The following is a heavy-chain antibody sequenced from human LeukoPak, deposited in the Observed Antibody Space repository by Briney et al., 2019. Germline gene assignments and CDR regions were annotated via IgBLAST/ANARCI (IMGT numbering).Heavy chain of an antibody. CDR1: GFTFSNYA. Sequence: GGSLRLSCAASGFTFSNYAMSWVRQAPGKGLEWVSAITGSGGSTYYADSVKGRFTISRDNSKNTLYLQMNSLRAEDTAVYYCANSIAAAGTPWFDPWGQGTLVTVSS. CDR3: ANSIAAAGTPWFDP. J-gene: IGHJ5*02. CDR2: ITGSGGST. D-gene: IGHD6-13*01. V-gene: IGHV3-23*01.